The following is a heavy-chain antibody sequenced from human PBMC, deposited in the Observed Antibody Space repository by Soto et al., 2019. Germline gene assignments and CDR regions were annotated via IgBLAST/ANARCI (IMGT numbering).Heavy chain of an antibody. CDR1: GGTFSSYA. D-gene: IGHD3-22*01. CDR3: ARDPDDSSGYYLLVY. J-gene: IGHJ4*02. CDR2: IIPIFGTA. V-gene: IGHV1-69*13. Sequence: RASVKVSCKASGGTFSSYAISWVRQAPGQGLEWMGGIIPIFGTANYAQKFQGRVTITADESTSTAYMELSSLRSEDTAVYYCARDPDDSSGYYLLVYWGQGTLVTVSS.